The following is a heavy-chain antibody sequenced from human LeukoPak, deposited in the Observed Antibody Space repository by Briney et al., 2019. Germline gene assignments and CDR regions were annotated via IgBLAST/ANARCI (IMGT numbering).Heavy chain of an antibody. D-gene: IGHD4-11*01. V-gene: IGHV3-48*03. CDR2: ISSSAGTT. CDR1: GFTFSSYE. CDR3: ARDYRGHPD. J-gene: IGHJ4*02. Sequence: GGSLRLSCAASGFTFSSYEMNWVRQAPGKGLEWVSYISSSAGTTYYADSVKGRFTISRDNAKNSLYLQINSLRAEDTAVYYCARDYRGHPDWGQGTLVTVSS.